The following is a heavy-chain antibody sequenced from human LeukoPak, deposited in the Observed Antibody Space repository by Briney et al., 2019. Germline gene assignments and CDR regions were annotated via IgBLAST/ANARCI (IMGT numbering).Heavy chain of an antibody. CDR2: IYYSGST. CDR1: GGSFSGYY. CDR3: ARGYAEDYFDY. Sequence: SSETLSLTCAVYGGSFSGYYWSWIRQPPGKGLEWIGYIYYSGSTNYNPSLKSRVTISVDTSKNQFSLKLSSVTAADTAVYYCARGYAEDYFDYWGQGTLVTVSS. J-gene: IGHJ4*02. V-gene: IGHV4-59*01. D-gene: IGHD1-1*01.